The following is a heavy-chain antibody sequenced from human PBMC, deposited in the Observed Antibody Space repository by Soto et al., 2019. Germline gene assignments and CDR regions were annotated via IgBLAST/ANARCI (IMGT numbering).Heavy chain of an antibody. CDR1: GFTITNYA. CDR3: AKESPGGVMTGSHFDY. J-gene: IGHJ4*02. CDR2: INDSGAGI. D-gene: IGHD2-21*02. Sequence: EVQLLESGGGLVQPGGSLRLSCAASGFTITNYAMNWVRQAPGKGLEWLSSINDSGAGIYYADSVKGRFTISRDSSKNTLFLQMNSLRVEDTAVYYCAKESPGGVMTGSHFDYWGQGALVTVSS. V-gene: IGHV3-23*01.